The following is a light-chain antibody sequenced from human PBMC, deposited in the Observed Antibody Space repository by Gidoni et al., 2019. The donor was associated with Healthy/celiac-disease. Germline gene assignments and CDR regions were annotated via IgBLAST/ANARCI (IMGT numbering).Light chain of an antibody. CDR2: EVS. V-gene: IGLV2-14*01. J-gene: IGLJ3*02. CDR1: SSDVGGYNY. CDR3: SSYTSSSTLWV. Sequence: QSALTQPASVSGSPGQSITISCTGTSSDVGGYNYVSWYQQHPGKAHKLMIYEVSNRPSGVSNRFSGSKSVNTASLTISGLQAEDEADYYCSSYTSSSTLWVFGGGTKLTVL.